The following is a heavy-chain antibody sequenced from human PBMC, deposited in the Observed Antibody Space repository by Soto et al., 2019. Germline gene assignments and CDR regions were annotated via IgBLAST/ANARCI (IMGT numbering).Heavy chain of an antibody. V-gene: IGHV1-69*06. CDR2: IIPIFGTA. CDR1: GGNFSSYA. Sequence: ASVKVSCKASGGNFSSYAISWVRQAPGQGLEWMGGIIPIFGTANYAQKFQGRVTITADKSTSTAYMELSSLRSEDTAVYYCARGRYYYGSGSLYFDYWGQGTMVTVYS. CDR3: ARGRYYYGSGSLYFDY. D-gene: IGHD3-10*01. J-gene: IGHJ4*02.